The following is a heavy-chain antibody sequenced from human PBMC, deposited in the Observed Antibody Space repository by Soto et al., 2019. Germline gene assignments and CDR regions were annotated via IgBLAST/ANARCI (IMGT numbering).Heavy chain of an antibody. D-gene: IGHD3-22*01. Sequence: ASVKVSCKASGYTFTGYYMHWVRQAPGQGLEWMGWINPNSGGTNYAQKFQGRVTMTRDTSISTAYMELSRLRSDDTAVYYCARAAHYDSSGYVGHYYYGMDVWGQGTTVTVS. J-gene: IGHJ6*02. V-gene: IGHV1-2*02. CDR1: GYTFTGYY. CDR2: INPNSGGT. CDR3: ARAAHYDSSGYVGHYYYGMDV.